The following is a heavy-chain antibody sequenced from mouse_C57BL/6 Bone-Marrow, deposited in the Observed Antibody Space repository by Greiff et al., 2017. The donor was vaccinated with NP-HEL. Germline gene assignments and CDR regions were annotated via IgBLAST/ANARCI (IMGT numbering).Heavy chain of an antibody. CDR1: RYSITSDY. V-gene: IGHV3-8*01. CDR3: ARYGGTTVVATRWYFDV. Sequence: EVQGVESGPGLAKPSQTLSLTCSVTRYSITSDYWNWIRKFPGNKLEYMGYISYSGSTYYNPSLKSRISITRDTSKNQYYLQLNSVTTEDTATYYCARYGGTTVVATRWYFDVWGTGTTVTVSS. CDR2: ISYSGST. D-gene: IGHD1-1*01. J-gene: IGHJ1*03.